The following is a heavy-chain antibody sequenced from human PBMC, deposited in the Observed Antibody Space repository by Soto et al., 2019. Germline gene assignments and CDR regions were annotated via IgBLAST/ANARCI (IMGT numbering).Heavy chain of an antibody. D-gene: IGHD2-15*01. Sequence: QVQLVQSGAEVKKPGASVKVSCKASGYTFTSYYMHWVRQAPGQGLEWMGIINPNGGSTSYAQKFHGRVTMHRDASTSTVYMEVSSLGSEDTAVYYCARAGEVVLAATGFAFDIWGQGTMGTVSS. CDR2: INPNGGST. V-gene: IGHV1-46*03. J-gene: IGHJ3*02. CDR3: ARAGEVVLAATGFAFDI. CDR1: GYTFTSYY.